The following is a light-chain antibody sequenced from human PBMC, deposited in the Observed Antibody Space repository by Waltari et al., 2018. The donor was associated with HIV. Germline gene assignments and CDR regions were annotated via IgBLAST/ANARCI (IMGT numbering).Light chain of an antibody. Sequence: EIMMTQSPATLSVSPGDTVTLSCRASQSVSTNLAWYQQKPGQAPRLLFYDASTRATGVPARFSGGGSETEFTLTITSLQSEDFAVYYCQQYNNWPPAYTFGQGTKLEIK. CDR3: QQYNNWPPAYT. CDR1: QSVSTN. J-gene: IGKJ2*01. CDR2: DAS. V-gene: IGKV3-15*01.